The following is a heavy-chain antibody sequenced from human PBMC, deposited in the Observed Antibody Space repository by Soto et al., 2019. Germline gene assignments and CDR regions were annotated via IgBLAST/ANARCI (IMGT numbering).Heavy chain of an antibody. Sequence: GGSLRLSCAASGFTFSSYGMHWVRQAPGKGLEWVAVIWYDGSNKYYADSVKGRFTISRDNSKNTLYLQMNSLRAEDTAAYYCARDRDWGSGYYKSLWYSYDIDVRGQGTTVPVSS. V-gene: IGHV3-33*01. J-gene: IGHJ6*02. CDR3: ARDRDWGSGYYKSLWYSYDIDV. CDR2: IWYDGSNK. CDR1: GFTFSSYG. D-gene: IGHD3-22*01.